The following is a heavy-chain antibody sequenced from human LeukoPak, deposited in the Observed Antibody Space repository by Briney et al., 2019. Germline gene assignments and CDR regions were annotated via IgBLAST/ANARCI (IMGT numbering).Heavy chain of an antibody. D-gene: IGHD3-22*01. CDR1: GYTFTGYY. CDR2: INPNSGGT. J-gene: IGHJ2*01. CDR3: ATTLPNSSGYYGWYFDL. V-gene: IGHV1-2*02. Sequence: GASVKVSCKASGYTFTGYYMHWVRQAPGQGLEWMGWINPNSGGTNYAQKFQGRVTMTRDTSISTAYMELSRLRSDDTAVYYCATTLPNSSGYYGWYFDLWGRGTLVTVSS.